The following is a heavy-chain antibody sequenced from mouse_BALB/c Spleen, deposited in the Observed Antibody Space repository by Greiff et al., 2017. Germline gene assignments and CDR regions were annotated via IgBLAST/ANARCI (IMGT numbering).Heavy chain of an antibody. D-gene: IGHD2-9*01. V-gene: IGHV1-9*01. CDR3: ALSFYGYDKVYFDY. CDR1: GYTFSSYW. CDR2: ILPGSGST. Sequence: LMEPGASVKISCKATGYTFSSYWIEWVKQRPGHGLEWIGEILPGSGSTNYNEKFKGKATFTADTSSNTAYMQLSSLTSEDSAVYYCALSFYGYDKVYFDYWGQGTTLTVSS. J-gene: IGHJ2*01.